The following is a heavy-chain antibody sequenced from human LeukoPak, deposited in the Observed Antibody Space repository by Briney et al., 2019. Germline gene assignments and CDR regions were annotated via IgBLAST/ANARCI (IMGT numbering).Heavy chain of an antibody. D-gene: IGHD2-8*01. CDR3: ARCSNAVRTLGMDV. CDR1: GFRLSDYW. V-gene: IGHV3-7*03. J-gene: IGHJ6*02. CDR2: INHDGSEK. Sequence: PGGSLRLSCAASGFRLSDYWMSWVSQAPGKGLEWVTNINHDGSEKYYVDSARGRFTISRDNAKHSLYLEMNSLRAEDTAVYYCARCSNAVRTLGMDVWGQGTTVTVSS.